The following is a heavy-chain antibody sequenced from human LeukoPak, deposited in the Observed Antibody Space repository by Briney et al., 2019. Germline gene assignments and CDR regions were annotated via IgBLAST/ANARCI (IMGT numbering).Heavy chain of an antibody. J-gene: IGHJ4*02. CDR1: GFTFSSYA. D-gene: IGHD4-23*01. CDR2: ISYDGSNK. CDR3: ARDSTVVS. Sequence: GGSLRLSCAASGFTFSSYAMSWVRQAPGKGLEWVAVISYDGSNKYYADSVKGRFTISRDNSKNTLYLQMNSLRAEDTAVYYCARDSTVVSWGQGTLVTVSS. V-gene: IGHV3-30-3*01.